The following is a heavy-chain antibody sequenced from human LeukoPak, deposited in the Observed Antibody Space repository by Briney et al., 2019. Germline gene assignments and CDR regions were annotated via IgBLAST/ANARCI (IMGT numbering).Heavy chain of an antibody. CDR1: GFTFSSYA. J-gene: IGHJ5*02. D-gene: IGHD2-2*02. CDR3: AKDPMDIVVVPAAIGENWFDP. CDR2: ISGSGGST. Sequence: GGSLRLSCAASGFTFSSYAMSWVRQAPGKGLEWVSAISGSGGSTYYADSVKGRFTISRDNSKNTLYLQMNSLRAGDTAVYYCAKDPMDIVVVPAAIGENWFDPWGQGTLVTVSS. V-gene: IGHV3-23*01.